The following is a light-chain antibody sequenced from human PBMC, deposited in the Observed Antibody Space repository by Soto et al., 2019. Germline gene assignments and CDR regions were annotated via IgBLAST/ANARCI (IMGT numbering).Light chain of an antibody. V-gene: IGLV2-14*01. J-gene: IGLJ1*01. Sequence: QSALAQPASVSGSPGQSITISCTGTGSDVGSYKYVSWYQQHPGKAPKLIIFEVSNRPSGVSDRFSGSKSGNRASLTISGLQAEDEADYYCSSYKSIRSLGVFGTGTKVTVL. CDR1: GSDVGSYKY. CDR2: EVS. CDR3: SSYKSIRSLGV.